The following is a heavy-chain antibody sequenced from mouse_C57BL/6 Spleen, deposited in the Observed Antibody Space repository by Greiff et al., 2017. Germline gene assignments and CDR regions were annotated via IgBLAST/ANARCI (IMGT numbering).Heavy chain of an antibody. CDR2: INPGSGGT. CDR3: ARSPAYYSNGFAY. J-gene: IGHJ3*01. CDR1: GYAFTNYL. D-gene: IGHD2-5*01. Sequence: QVQLQQSGAELVRPGTSVKVSCEASGYAFTNYLIEWVKQRPGQGLEWIGVINPGSGGTNYNEKFKGKATLTADKSSSTAYMQLSSLTSEDSAVYFCARSPAYYSNGFAYWGQGSLVTVS. V-gene: IGHV1-54*01.